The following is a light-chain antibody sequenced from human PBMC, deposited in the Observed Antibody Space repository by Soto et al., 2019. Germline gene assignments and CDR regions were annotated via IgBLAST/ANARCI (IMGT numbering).Light chain of an antibody. V-gene: IGKV3-11*01. CDR1: QSVSRH. CDR2: DAS. CDR3: QQRSNWPPVT. Sequence: EVVLTQSPATLSLPPGERATLSCRASQSVSRHLAWYQQKPGQAPRLLILDASDRATGIPARFSGSGSGTNFTLTISSLEPEDFAVYYCQQRSNWPPVTFGGGTKVEIK. J-gene: IGKJ4*01.